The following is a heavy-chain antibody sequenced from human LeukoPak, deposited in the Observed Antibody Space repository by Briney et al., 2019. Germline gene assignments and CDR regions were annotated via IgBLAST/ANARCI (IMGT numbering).Heavy chain of an antibody. Sequence: PSETLSLTCTVSGGSVSSGSYYWSWIRQPPGKGLEWIGYIYYSGSTNYNPSLKSRVTISVDTSKNQFSLKLSSVTAADTAVYYCARSGRPLRYYYYGMDVWGQGTTVTVSS. J-gene: IGHJ6*02. CDR2: IYYSGST. V-gene: IGHV4-61*01. CDR3: ARSGRPLRYYYYGMDV. CDR1: GGSVSSGSYY.